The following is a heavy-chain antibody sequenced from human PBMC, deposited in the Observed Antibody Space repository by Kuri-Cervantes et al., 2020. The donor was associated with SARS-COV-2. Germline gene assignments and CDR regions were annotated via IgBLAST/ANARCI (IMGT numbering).Heavy chain of an antibody. D-gene: IGHD6-13*01. V-gene: IGHV1-69*04. J-gene: IGHJ6*02. Sequence: SVKVSCKASGGTFSSYAISWVRQAPGQGLEWMGRIIPILGIANYAQKFQGRVTITADKSTSTAYMELSSLRSEDTAVYYWAREYSSSWYARPDYYYGMDVWGQGTTVTVSS. CDR3: AREYSSSWYARPDYYYGMDV. CDR2: IIPILGIA. CDR1: GGTFSSYA.